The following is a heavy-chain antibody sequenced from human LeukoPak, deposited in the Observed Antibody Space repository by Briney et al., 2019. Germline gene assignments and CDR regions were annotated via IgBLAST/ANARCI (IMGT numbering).Heavy chain of an antibody. CDR3: ANTIAAAPFDY. CDR2: ISGGGGTT. J-gene: IGHJ4*02. Sequence: GSLRLSCAASGFTFSSCAMTWVRQAPGKGLEWVSVISGGGGTTYYADSVKGRFTISRDNSENTLYLQMNSLRAEDTAVYYCANTIAAAPFDYWGQGTLVTVSS. CDR1: GFTFSSCA. D-gene: IGHD6-13*01. V-gene: IGHV3-23*01.